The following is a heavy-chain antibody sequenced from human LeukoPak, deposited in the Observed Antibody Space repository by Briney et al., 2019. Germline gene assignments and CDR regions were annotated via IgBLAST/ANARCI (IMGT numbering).Heavy chain of an antibody. J-gene: IGHJ4*02. Sequence: ASETLSLTCAVYGGSFSGYYWSWIRQPPGKGLEWIGEINHSGSTNYNPSLKSRVTISVDTSKNQFSLKLSSVTAADTATYYCARGGSYHGYWGQGTLVTVSS. D-gene: IGHD1-26*01. V-gene: IGHV4-34*01. CDR1: GGSFSGYY. CDR2: INHSGST. CDR3: ARGGSYHGY.